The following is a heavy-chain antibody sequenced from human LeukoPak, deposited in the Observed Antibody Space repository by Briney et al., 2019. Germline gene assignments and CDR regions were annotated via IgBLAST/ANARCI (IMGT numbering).Heavy chain of an antibody. CDR3: ARGRGRYCSSTSCLYVRYYYYYMDV. CDR1: GYTITSYD. V-gene: IGHV1-8*01. Sequence: ASVKVSCKASGYTITSYDINWVRQATGQGLEWMGWMNPNSGNTGYAQKFQGRVTMTRNTSISTAYMELSSLRSEDTAVYYCARGRGRYCSSTSCLYVRYYYYYMDVWGKGTTVTVSS. CDR2: MNPNSGNT. D-gene: IGHD2-2*01. J-gene: IGHJ6*03.